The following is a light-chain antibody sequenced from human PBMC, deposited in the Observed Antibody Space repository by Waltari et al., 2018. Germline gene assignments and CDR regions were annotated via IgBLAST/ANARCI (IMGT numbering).Light chain of an antibody. CDR2: GAS. CDR3: QHYGNSRWT. J-gene: IGKJ1*01. CDR1: QTFRGRY. Sequence: EIVMTQSPGTLSLSPGERATLSCRASQTFRGRYIMWYQQKSGQAPRLLIQGASKRAAGIPDRFSDSGSGTDFTLTISTVEPEDFAVYHCQHYGNSRWTFGQGT. V-gene: IGKV3-20*01.